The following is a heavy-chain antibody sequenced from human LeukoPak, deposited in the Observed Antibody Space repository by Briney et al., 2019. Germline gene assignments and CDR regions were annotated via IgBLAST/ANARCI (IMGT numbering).Heavy chain of an antibody. CDR1: GYSISSGYY. D-gene: IGHD2-2*01. V-gene: IGHV4-38-2*01. CDR3: ARGMGKDIGVVPAAYYYYYMDV. CDR2: IYHSGST. Sequence: SETLSLTCAVSGYSISSGYYWGWVRQPPGKGLEWIGSIYHSGSTYYNPPLKSRVTISVDTSKNQFSLKLSSVTAADTAVYYCARGMGKDIGVVPAAYYYYYMDVWGKGTTVTVSS. J-gene: IGHJ6*03.